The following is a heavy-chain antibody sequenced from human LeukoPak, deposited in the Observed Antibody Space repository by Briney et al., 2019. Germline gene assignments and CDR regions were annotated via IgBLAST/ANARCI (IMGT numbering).Heavy chain of an antibody. CDR2: IKEDGSEK. V-gene: IGHV3-7*01. CDR3: ARDSFETDIDY. D-gene: IGHD1-14*01. J-gene: IGHJ4*02. CDR1: GFLFSRYW. Sequence: GGXLRLSCAASGFLFSRYWMSWVRQAPGKGLEWVANIKEDGSEKYYVESMKGRFTISRDNVKNSLYLQINSLRAEDTAVYYCARDSFETDIDYWGQGTLVTVSS.